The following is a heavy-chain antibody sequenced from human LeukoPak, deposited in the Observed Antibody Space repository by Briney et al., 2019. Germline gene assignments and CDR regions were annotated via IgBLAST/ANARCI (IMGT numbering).Heavy chain of an antibody. CDR2: INHSGST. Sequence: SVTLSLTCAVYGGSFSGYYWSWIRQPPGKGLEWIGEINHSGSTNYNPSLKSRVTISVDTSKNQFSLKLSSVTAADTAVYYCARVGVWGSYRTRGGYWGQGTLVTVSS. D-gene: IGHD3-16*02. CDR1: GGSFSGYY. V-gene: IGHV4-34*01. CDR3: ARVGVWGSYRTRGGY. J-gene: IGHJ4*02.